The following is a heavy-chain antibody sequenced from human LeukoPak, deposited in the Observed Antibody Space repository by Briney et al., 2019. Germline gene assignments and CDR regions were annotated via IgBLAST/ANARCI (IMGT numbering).Heavy chain of an antibody. J-gene: IGHJ4*02. CDR2: ISNGGGSA. V-gene: IGHV3-23*01. Sequence: GGSLRLSCAGSGFTFSSYPMSWVRQAPGKGLQWVSAISNGGGSAYYADSVKGRFTISRDNSKSTLYLQMNSLRAEDTAIYYCAARPRMPPRFNYWGQGALVTVSS. CDR1: GFTFSSYP. CDR3: AARPRMPPRFNY. D-gene: IGHD1-14*01.